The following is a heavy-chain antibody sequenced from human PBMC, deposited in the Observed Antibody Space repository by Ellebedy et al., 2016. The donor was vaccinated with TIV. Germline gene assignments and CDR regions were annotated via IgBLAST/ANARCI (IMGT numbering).Heavy chain of an antibody. CDR2: IIPIFGTA. V-gene: IGHV1-69*06. CDR1: GGTFSSYA. D-gene: IGHD3-22*01. J-gene: IGHJ3*02. Sequence: SVKVSCXASGGTFSSYAISWVRQAPGQGLEWMGGIIPIFGTANYAQKFQGRVTITADKSTSTAYMELSSLRSEDTAVYYCASGTYDSSGYYPRYAFDIWGQGTMVTVSS. CDR3: ASGTYDSSGYYPRYAFDI.